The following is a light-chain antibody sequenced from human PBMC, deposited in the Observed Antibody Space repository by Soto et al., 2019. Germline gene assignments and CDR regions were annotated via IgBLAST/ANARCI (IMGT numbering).Light chain of an antibody. Sequence: DIQMTQSPSSLSASVGDRVTITCRASESISRHLNWYQQKPGKAPKLLIYAASSLQNGVPSRFSGSGSGTDFSLTISNLQPEDFATYYCQQSYSTLSITFGQGTRLEIK. J-gene: IGKJ5*01. CDR2: AAS. CDR1: ESISRH. V-gene: IGKV1-39*01. CDR3: QQSYSTLSIT.